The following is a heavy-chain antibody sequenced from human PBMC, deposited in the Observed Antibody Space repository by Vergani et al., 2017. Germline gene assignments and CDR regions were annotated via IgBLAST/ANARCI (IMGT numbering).Heavy chain of an antibody. D-gene: IGHD3-22*01. V-gene: IGHV3-73*01. J-gene: IGHJ4*02. CDR2: IRSGASSYAT. Sequence: EVQMVESGGGLVKPGGSLRLSCVASGFRFSDSAIQWVRQASGKGLEWVGRIRSGASSYATTYAASVNGRFTISRDDSKNMAYLQMNSLKTEDTAVYYCTRIRYDNTGYSVQGDYWGQGTLVTVSS. CDR3: TRIRYDNTGYSVQGDY. CDR1: GFRFSDSA.